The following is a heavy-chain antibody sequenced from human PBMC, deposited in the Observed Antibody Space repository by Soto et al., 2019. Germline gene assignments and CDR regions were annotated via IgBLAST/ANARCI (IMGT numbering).Heavy chain of an antibody. CDR3: AKTGSSSYYFDY. D-gene: IGHD6-6*01. V-gene: IGHV3-30*18. Sequence: QVQLVESGGGVVQPGRSLRLYCAASGFTFSSYGMHWVRQAPGKGLEWVAVISYDGSNKYYADSVKGRFTISRDNSKNTLYLQMNSLRAEDTAVYYCAKTGSSSYYFDYWGQGTLVTVSS. J-gene: IGHJ4*02. CDR1: GFTFSSYG. CDR2: ISYDGSNK.